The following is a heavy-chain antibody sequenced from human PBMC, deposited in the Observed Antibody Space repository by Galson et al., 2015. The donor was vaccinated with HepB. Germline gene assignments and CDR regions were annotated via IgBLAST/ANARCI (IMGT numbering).Heavy chain of an antibody. Sequence: SLRLSCAASGFTFSSYSMNWVRQAPGKGLEWVSSISSSSSYIYYADSVKGRFTISRDNAKNSLYLQMNSLRAEDTAVYYCARSGGTYNWNAPSDYWGQGTLVTVSS. CDR1: GFTFSSYS. CDR3: ARSGGTYNWNAPSDY. CDR2: ISSSSSYI. J-gene: IGHJ4*02. V-gene: IGHV3-21*01. D-gene: IGHD1-20*01.